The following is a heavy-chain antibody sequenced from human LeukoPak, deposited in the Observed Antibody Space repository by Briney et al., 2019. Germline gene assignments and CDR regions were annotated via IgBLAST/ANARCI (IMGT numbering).Heavy chain of an antibody. CDR3: AKFLGGYYPLDY. Sequence: GGSLRLSCAASGFTFSNFWLHWVRQAPRKGLVWVSHINRDGSSTYYADSVKGRFTISRDNSKNTLYLQMNSLRAEDTAVYYCAKFLGGYYPLDYWGQGTLVTVSS. J-gene: IGHJ4*02. CDR2: INRDGSST. V-gene: IGHV3-74*01. D-gene: IGHD3-3*01. CDR1: GFTFSNFW.